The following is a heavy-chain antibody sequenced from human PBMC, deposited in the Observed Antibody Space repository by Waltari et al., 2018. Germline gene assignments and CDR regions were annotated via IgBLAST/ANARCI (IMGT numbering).Heavy chain of an antibody. CDR2: IDISGNTI. V-gene: IGHV3-48*04. CDR3: ARMDYFDY. J-gene: IGHJ4*02. CDR1: GFTFSTYH. Sequence: EVQLVESGGGLVQPGGSLRLSCAASGFTFSTYHMNWVRQAPGKGLEWVSFIDISGNTIYYADSVNGRFTISRDNAKNSLYLQMNSLRAEDTAVYYCARMDYFDYWGQGALVTVSS.